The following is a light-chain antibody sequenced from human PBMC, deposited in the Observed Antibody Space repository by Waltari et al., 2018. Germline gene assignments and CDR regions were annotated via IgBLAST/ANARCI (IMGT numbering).Light chain of an antibody. J-gene: IGKJ2*03. Sequence: DIQMTQSPSSLSASVGDRVTITCRASQSISSYLNWYQQKPGKAHKLLIYAASSLQSGVPSRFSGSGSGTDFTLTISSLQPEDFATYYCQQSYSTPYGFGQGTKLEIK. V-gene: IGKV1-39*01. CDR1: QSISSY. CDR3: QQSYSTPYG. CDR2: AAS.